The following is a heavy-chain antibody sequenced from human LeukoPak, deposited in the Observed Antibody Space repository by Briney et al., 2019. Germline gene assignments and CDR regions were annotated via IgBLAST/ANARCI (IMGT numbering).Heavy chain of an antibody. CDR2: ISGSGGST. V-gene: IGHV3-23*01. Sequence: GSLRLSCAASGFTFSSYAMSWVRQAPGKGLEWVSAISGSGGSTYYADSVKGRFTISRDNSKNTLYLQMNSLRAEDTAVYYCAKDPGVAAAGTGDNWFDPWGQGTLVTVSS. CDR3: AKDPGVAAAGTGDNWFDP. J-gene: IGHJ5*02. D-gene: IGHD6-13*01. CDR1: GFTFSSYA.